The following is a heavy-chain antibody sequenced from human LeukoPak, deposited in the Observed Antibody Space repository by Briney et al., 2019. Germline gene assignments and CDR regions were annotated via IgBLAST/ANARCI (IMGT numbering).Heavy chain of an antibody. D-gene: IGHD2-2*01. CDR3: ARGPYCSSTSCYLYGSGSYDY. J-gene: IGHJ4*02. CDR1: GGSFSGYY. V-gene: IGHV4-34*01. Sequence: SETLSLTCAVYGGSFSGYYWSWIRQPPGKGLEWIGEINHNRSTNYNPTHNSRVTTSVDTSKNQFSLKLSSATAADTGVYYCARGPYCSSTSCYLYGSGSYDYWGQGTLVTVSS. CDR2: INHNRST.